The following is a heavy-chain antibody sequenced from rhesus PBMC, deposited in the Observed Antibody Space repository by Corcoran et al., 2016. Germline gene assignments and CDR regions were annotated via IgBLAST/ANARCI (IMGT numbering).Heavy chain of an antibody. Sequence: QVQLQESGPGLVKPSETLSLTCAVSGGSISSGHYYWSWIRQPPGKGLEWIGSITYSGSPRYNPTLKSRVTISRDTSKNQFSLKLSSVTAADTAVYYCATIVVVFTAMESDYWGQGVLVTVSS. CDR1: GGSISSGHYY. V-gene: IGHV4-122*02. J-gene: IGHJ4*01. CDR2: ITYSGSP. D-gene: IGHD2-27*01. CDR3: ATIVVVFTAMESDY.